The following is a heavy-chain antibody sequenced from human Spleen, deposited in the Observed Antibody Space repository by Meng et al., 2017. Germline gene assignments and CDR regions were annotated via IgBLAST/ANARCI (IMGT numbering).Heavy chain of an antibody. D-gene: IGHD4-11*01. CDR1: GYTFSPYP. Sequence: QVKFVQSGAEVKKPGASVKVSCKASGYTFSPYPIHWVRQAPGQGLEWMGWINPGNGNTKYSQKFQGRVTITRDTAASTAYMELHSLGYEDTAVYYCARIQSWGQGTLVTVSS. CDR2: INPGNGNT. CDR3: ARIQS. V-gene: IGHV1-3*01. J-gene: IGHJ5*02.